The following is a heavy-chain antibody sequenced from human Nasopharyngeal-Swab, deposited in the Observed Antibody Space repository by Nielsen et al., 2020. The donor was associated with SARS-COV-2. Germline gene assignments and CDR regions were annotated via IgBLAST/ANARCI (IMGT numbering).Heavy chain of an antibody. Sequence: ASVKVSCKASGYTFTSYYMHWVRQAPGQGLEWMGRINPNSGGTNYAQKFQGRVTMTRDTSISTAYMELSNLRSDDTAVYYCAREGLRFLEWLLPSYWYFDLWGRGTLVTVSS. CDR3: AREGLRFLEWLLPSYWYFDL. CDR2: INPNSGGT. D-gene: IGHD3-3*01. V-gene: IGHV1-2*06. CDR1: GYTFTSYY. J-gene: IGHJ2*01.